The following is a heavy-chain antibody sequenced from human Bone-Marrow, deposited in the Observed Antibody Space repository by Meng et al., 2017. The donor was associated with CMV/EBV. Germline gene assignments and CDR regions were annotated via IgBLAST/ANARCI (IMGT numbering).Heavy chain of an antibody. CDR3: AKGGGERVTFDAMDV. CDR1: GFAFDDFA. D-gene: IGHD2-21*02. J-gene: IGHJ6*02. Sequence: SLKISCASSGFAFDDFAMHWVRQTPGEGLEWVSGMSGNSGFKAYADSVKGRFTISRDNATKTLSLKMKDLRPEDTALYYCAKGGGERVTFDAMDVWGQGTTVTVSS. V-gene: IGHV3-9*01. CDR2: MSGNSGFK.